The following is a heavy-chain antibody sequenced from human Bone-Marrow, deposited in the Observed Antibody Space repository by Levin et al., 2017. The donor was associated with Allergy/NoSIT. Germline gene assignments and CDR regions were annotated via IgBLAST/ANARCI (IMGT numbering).Heavy chain of an antibody. Sequence: GESLKISCAASGFTFSSYWMHWVRQAPGKGLVWVSRINSDGSSTSYADSVKGRFTISRDNAKNTLYLQMNSLRAEDTAVYYCASGYSSSSGFDPWGQGTLVTVSS. CDR3: ASGYSSSSGFDP. CDR2: INSDGSST. J-gene: IGHJ5*02. D-gene: IGHD6-6*01. CDR1: GFTFSSYW. V-gene: IGHV3-74*01.